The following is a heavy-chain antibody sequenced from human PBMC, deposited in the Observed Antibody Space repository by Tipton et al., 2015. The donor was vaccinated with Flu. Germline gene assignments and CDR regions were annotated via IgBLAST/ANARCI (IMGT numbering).Heavy chain of an antibody. V-gene: IGHV3-74*03. CDR2: ISSDETSI. CDR1: GFGFSNYW. Sequence: SLRLSCAASGFGFSNYWMHWIRQDARKGLMWVSRISSDETSIKYADSVQGRFIISRDNAKKTVYLQMNGLRVDDSAVYYCVRRGDVAEYFQQWGQGTLVTVSS. J-gene: IGHJ1*01. CDR3: VRRGDVAEYFQQ. D-gene: IGHD2-21*01.